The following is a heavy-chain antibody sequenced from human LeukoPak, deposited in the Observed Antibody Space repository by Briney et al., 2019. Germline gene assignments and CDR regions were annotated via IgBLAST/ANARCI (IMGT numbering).Heavy chain of an antibody. J-gene: IGHJ4*02. CDR2: IWYDGSNK. Sequence: GRSLRLSCAASGFTFSSYGMHWVRQAPGKGLEWVAVIWYDGSNKYHADSVKGRFTISRDNSKNTLYLQMNSLRAEDTAVYYCAKSSDGFSALDYWGQGTLVTVSS. CDR3: AKSSDGFSALDY. D-gene: IGHD3-10*01. V-gene: IGHV3-33*06. CDR1: GFTFSSYG.